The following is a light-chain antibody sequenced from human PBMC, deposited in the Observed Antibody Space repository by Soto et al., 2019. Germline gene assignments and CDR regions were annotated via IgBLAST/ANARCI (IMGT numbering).Light chain of an antibody. Sequence: DIQMTQSPSSVSASVGDRVTITCRASQGISSRLAWYQQKPGKAPKLLIYTASSLQSGVPSRFSGSGSETDFTLTISSLQPEDFVSYYCHQANSFPLSFDGGTMVEIK. CDR2: TAS. CDR1: QGISSR. V-gene: IGKV1-12*01. J-gene: IGKJ4*01. CDR3: HQANSFPLS.